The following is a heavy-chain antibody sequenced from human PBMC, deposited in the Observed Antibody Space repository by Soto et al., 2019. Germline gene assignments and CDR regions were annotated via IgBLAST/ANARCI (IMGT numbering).Heavy chain of an antibody. CDR1: GASLSDNY. V-gene: IGHV4-34*01. CDR2: INHSGNT. CDR3: ARGRGEFDP. D-gene: IGHD2-21*01. Sequence: SETLSLTCAVYGASLSDNYCNWLRQPPGKGLEWIGEINHSGNTNYNPSLRSRVTISIDTSKNQLSLNLRSVSAADTAVYYCARGRGEFDPWGQGTPVTVSS. J-gene: IGHJ5*02.